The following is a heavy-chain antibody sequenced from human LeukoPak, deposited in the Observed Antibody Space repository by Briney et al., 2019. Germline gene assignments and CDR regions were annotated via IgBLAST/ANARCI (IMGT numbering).Heavy chain of an antibody. D-gene: IGHD3-10*01. J-gene: IGHJ4*02. V-gene: IGHV3-30*18. CDR2: ISHDGSNK. Sequence: GRSLRLSCEASGFTFSSYGMHWVRQAPGKGLEWVTVISHDGSNKYYVDSVKGRFTISRDNSKNTLYLQMNSLRAEDTAVYYCVKEGYYGSGSFPDHWGQGTLVTVSS. CDR3: VKEGYYGSGSFPDH. CDR1: GFTFSSYG.